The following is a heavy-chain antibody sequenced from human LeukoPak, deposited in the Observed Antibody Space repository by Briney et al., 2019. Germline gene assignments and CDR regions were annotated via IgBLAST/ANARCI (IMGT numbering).Heavy chain of an antibody. V-gene: IGHV4-39*07. J-gene: IGHJ6*03. CDR2: IYYSGST. D-gene: IGHD1-14*01. CDR1: GEGSISSSSYY. Sequence: PSQTLSLTCTVSGEGSISSSSYYWGWIRHPPGKGLEWIGSIYYSGSTYYNPSLKSRVTISVDTSKNQFSLKLSSVTAADTAVYYCARRTGNYYYYYMDVWGKGTTVTVSS. CDR3: ARRTGNYYYYYMDV.